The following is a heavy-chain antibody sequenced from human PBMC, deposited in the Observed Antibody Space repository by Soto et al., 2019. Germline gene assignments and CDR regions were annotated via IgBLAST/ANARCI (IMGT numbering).Heavy chain of an antibody. V-gene: IGHV3-64D*08. CDR2: ISSNGGAT. J-gene: IGHJ4*02. Sequence: PGGSLRLSCSASGFTFSISAMHWVRQTPGKGLEYVSSISSNGGATYYADSVRGRFTISRDNSKNTLYLQMSSLRPEDTAVYYCVTTKSDSWSGFPGGLGHWCQGTLVTFSS. CDR1: GFTFSISA. CDR3: VTTKSDSWSGFPGGLGH. D-gene: IGHD3-3*01.